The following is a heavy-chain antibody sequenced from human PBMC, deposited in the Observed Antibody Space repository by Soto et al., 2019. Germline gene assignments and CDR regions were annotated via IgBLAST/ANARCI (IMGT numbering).Heavy chain of an antibody. CDR1: GGSISSSNW. CDR3: GRPPAKNGNYSSYVRDV. J-gene: IGHJ6*02. V-gene: IGHV4-4*02. CDR2: IYHSGST. Sequence: TSETLSLTCAVSGGSISSSNWWSWVRQPPGKGLEWIGEIYHSGSTNYNPSLKSRVTISVDKSKNQFSLKLSSVTAADTAVYYCGRPPAKNGNYSSYVRDVGGQGTRATVP. D-gene: IGHD3-10*01.